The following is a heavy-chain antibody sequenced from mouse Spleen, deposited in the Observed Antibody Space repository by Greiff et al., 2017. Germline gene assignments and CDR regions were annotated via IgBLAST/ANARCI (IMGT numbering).Heavy chain of an antibody. CDR3: ARRGDRYDGNYFDY. CDR2: ISSGGGNT. Sequence: EVKVVESGGGLVKLGGSLKLSCAASGFTFSSYAMSWVRQTPEKRLEWVATISSGGGNTYYPDSVKGRFTISRDNAKNTLYLQMSSLKSEDTATYYCARRGDRYDGNYFDYWGQGTTLTVSS. V-gene: IGHV5-9*04. CDR1: GFTFSSYA. D-gene: IGHD2-12*01. J-gene: IGHJ2*01.